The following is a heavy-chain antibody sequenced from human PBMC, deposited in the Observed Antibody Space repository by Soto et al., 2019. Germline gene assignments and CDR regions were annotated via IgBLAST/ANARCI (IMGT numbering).Heavy chain of an antibody. CDR3: ARASPPLLVFDY. CDR1: GGSISSYY. CDR2: IYYSGST. J-gene: IGHJ4*02. V-gene: IGHV4-59*01. Sequence: QVQLQESGPGLVKPSETLSLNCTVSGGSISSYYWSWIRQPPGKGLEWIGYIYYSGSTNYNPSLKSRVTISVDTSKNQFSLKLSSVTAADTAVYYCARASPPLLVFDYWGQGTLVTVSS. D-gene: IGHD2-8*02.